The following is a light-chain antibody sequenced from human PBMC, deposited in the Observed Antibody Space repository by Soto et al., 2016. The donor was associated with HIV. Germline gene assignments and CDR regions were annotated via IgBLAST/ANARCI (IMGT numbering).Light chain of an antibody. V-gene: IGLV3-21*02. CDR1: NIGSKS. Sequence: SYELTQPPSVSAAPGQTATITCAGNNIGSKSVHWYQVKPGQAPVLAVYDDSDRPSGIPERFSGSNSGNTATLTISRVEVGDEADYYCQVWNSSNDHPYVFGLGPRSPS. CDR2: DDS. J-gene: IGLJ1*01. CDR3: QVWNSSNDHPYV.